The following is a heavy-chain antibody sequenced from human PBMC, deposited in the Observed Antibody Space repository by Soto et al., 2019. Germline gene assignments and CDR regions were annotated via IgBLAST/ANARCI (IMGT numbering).Heavy chain of an antibody. Sequence: SETLSLTCAVYDGVFSGYYWSCIRQPPGKGLEWIGEINNSESTNYNPSLKSRDTISVDTSKNQFSLMLISVTAVDTAVYYFSRGLSMTKDSYGKLTPFDYWGQGTLVTVSS. J-gene: IGHJ4*02. V-gene: IGHV4-34*01. D-gene: IGHD5-18*01. CDR3: SRGLSMTKDSYGKLTPFDY. CDR1: DGVFSGYY. CDR2: INNSEST.